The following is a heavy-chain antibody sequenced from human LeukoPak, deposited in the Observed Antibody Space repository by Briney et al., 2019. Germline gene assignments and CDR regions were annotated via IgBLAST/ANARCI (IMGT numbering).Heavy chain of an antibody. CDR1: GYSFPSSG. Sequence: ASVKVSCKASGYSFPSSGVSWVRQAPGQGLEWMGWISGYNGNTNYEQKYQGRVTLTTDTSTSTAYMELRYLRSDDTAVYYCASGREGYNPSDFWGQGTLVTVSS. J-gene: IGHJ4*02. CDR3: ASGREGYNPSDF. CDR2: ISGYNGNT. D-gene: IGHD5-24*01. V-gene: IGHV1-18*01.